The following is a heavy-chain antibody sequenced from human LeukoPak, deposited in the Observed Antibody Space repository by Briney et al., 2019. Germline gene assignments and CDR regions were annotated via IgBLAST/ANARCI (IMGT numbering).Heavy chain of an antibody. CDR2: IIPIFGTA. CDR3: ARDESGTTHLPPGY. J-gene: IGHJ4*02. CDR1: GYIFTSYA. D-gene: IGHD1-7*01. V-gene: IGHV1-69*13. Sequence: SVKVPCTASGYIFTSYAMSWVRQAPGQGLERMGGIIPIFGTANYAQKFQGRVTITADESTSTAYMELSSLRSEDTAVYYCARDESGTTHLPPGYWGQGTLVTVSS.